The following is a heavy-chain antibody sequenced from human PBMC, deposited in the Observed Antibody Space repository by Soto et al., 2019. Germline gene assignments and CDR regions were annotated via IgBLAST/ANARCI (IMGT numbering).Heavy chain of an antibody. CDR1: GFSLETSGMG. CDR3: AHSLYHYDNSCHYTSLYFDL. J-gene: IGHJ2*01. V-gene: IGHV2-5*02. D-gene: IGHD3-22*01. CDR2: IYWDDDK. Sequence: QITLKESGPTLVKPTQTLTLTCTFSGFSLETSGMGMSWIRQPPGKALEWLALIYWDDDKRYSPSLKNRLTTTKDTSKNQVVLTLTNVDTVDTATYYCAHSLYHYDNSCHYTSLYFDLWGRGTLVTVST.